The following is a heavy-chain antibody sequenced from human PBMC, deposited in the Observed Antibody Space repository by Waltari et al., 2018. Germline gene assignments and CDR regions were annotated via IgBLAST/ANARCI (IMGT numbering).Heavy chain of an antibody. J-gene: IGHJ3*02. V-gene: IGHV1-2*04. CDR2: INPNSGGT. Sequence: QVQLVQSGAEVKKPGASVKVSCKSSGYTFTGYYMPWVRQAPGQGLEWMGWINPNSGGTNYAQKFQGWVTMTRDTSISTAYMELSRLRSDDTAVYYCAREGGFWSGSGGPDAFDIWGQGTMVTVSS. CDR3: AREGGFWSGSGGPDAFDI. CDR1: GYTFTGYY. D-gene: IGHD3-3*01.